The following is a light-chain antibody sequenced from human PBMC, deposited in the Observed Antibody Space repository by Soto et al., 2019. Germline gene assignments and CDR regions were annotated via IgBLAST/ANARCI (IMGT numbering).Light chain of an antibody. J-gene: IGKJ4*01. Sequence: DVQMNQSPSSLSASVGDRVTITCQASHYLKKYLNWYQEKPGKAPNLLIYEASNLQTGGPSRFSGSGSGTDFTFTISNLQPEDTGTYYCQQYYSVPLTFGGGTKVEIK. CDR3: QQYYSVPLT. CDR2: EAS. V-gene: IGKV1-33*01. CDR1: HYLKKY.